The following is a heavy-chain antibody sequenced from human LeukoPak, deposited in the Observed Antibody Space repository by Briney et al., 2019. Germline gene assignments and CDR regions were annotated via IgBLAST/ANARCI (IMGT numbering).Heavy chain of an antibody. V-gene: IGHV3-21*01. D-gene: IGHD3-22*01. J-gene: IGHJ4*02. CDR2: ISSSSSYI. Sequence: GGSLRLSCAASGFTFSSYSMNWVRQAPGKGLEWVSSISSSSSYIYYADSVKGRYTISRDNAKNSLYLQMNSLRAEDTAVYYCARDPQHSIVVESDYWGQGTLVTVSS. CDR3: ARDPQHSIVVESDY. CDR1: GFTFSSYS.